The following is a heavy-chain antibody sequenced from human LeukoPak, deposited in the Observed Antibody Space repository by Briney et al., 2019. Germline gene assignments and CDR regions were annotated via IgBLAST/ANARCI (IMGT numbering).Heavy chain of an antibody. CDR3: ARHRTYSSVPEDY. Sequence: GESLKISCKGSGYSFTSYWIGWVRPMPGKGLEWMGIIYPGVSDTRYSPSFQGQVTISADKSISTAYLQWSSLKASDTAMYYCARHRTYSSVPEDYWGQGTLVTVSS. J-gene: IGHJ4*02. CDR2: IYPGVSDT. D-gene: IGHD6-19*01. CDR1: GYSFTSYW. V-gene: IGHV5-51*01.